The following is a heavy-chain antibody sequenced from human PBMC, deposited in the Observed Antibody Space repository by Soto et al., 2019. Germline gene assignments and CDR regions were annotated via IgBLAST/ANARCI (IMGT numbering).Heavy chain of an antibody. Sequence: QVPLVESGGGVVPPGRSLRLSFAASGFSFGAYAMHWVRQAPGKGLEWVACISNFGTDKYYTDSVKGRFTVSRDNSKNTLYLQMDSPRVEDTAVYYCARDVYTTADYFDYWGQGTLVTVSS. CDR1: GFSFGAYA. CDR3: ARDVYTTADYFDY. CDR2: ISNFGTDK. V-gene: IGHV3-30*04. J-gene: IGHJ4*02. D-gene: IGHD3-16*01.